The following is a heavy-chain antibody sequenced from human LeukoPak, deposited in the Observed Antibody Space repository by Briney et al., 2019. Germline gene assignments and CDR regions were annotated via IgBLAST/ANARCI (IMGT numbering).Heavy chain of an antibody. CDR3: AKDVNSSGYYLGFDY. CDR2: IRYDGSKQ. Sequence: GGSLRLSCAASGFIFSNSGIHWVRQAPGKGLEWVAFIRYDGSKQYYADSVKGRFAISRDNSKNTVFLQMNSLRVEDSALYYCAKDVNSSGYYLGFDYWGQGTLVTVSS. J-gene: IGHJ4*02. CDR1: GFIFSNSG. V-gene: IGHV3-30*02. D-gene: IGHD3-22*01.